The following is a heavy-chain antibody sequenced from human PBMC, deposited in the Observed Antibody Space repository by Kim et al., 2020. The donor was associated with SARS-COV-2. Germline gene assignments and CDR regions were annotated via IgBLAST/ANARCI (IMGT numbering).Heavy chain of an antibody. CDR3: ARDGYGEFDY. V-gene: IGHV3-48*02. Sequence: IYYADSVKGRLTLSRDKAKNSLYLQMNSLRDEDTALYYCARDGYGEFDYWGQGTLVTVAS. J-gene: IGHJ4*02. D-gene: IGHD3-10*01. CDR2: I.